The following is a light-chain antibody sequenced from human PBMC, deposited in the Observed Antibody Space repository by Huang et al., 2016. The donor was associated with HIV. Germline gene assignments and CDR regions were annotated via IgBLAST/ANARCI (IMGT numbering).Light chain of an antibody. CDR2: GAS. CDR3: QQYGSYLRT. J-gene: IGKJ1*01. V-gene: IGKV3-20*01. Sequence: EIVLTQSPGPLSLSPGERATLSCSASQSGSSSYVSWYQQKRGQAPRLVISGASRRATGIPDRFSGRGGGTGFTLTISRLEPEDFAVYYCQQYGSYLRTFGQGTKVEIK. CDR1: QSGSSSY.